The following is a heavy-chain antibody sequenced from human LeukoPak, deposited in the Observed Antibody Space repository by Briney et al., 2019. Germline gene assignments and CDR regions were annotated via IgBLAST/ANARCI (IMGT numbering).Heavy chain of an antibody. Sequence: GGSLRLSCAASEFSVGSNYMTWVRQAPGKGLEWVSLIYSGGSTYYADSVKGRFTISRDNSKNTLYLQMNSLRAEDTAVYYCAREQNYYDIEGWFDPWGQGTLVTVSS. CDR1: EFSVGSNY. J-gene: IGHJ5*02. V-gene: IGHV3-66*01. CDR2: IYSGGST. D-gene: IGHD3-22*01. CDR3: AREQNYYDIEGWFDP.